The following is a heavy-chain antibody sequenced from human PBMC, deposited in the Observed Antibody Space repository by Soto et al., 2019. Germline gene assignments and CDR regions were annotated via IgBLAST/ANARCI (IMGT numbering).Heavy chain of an antibody. CDR3: ASLRAVAGNNWFDP. Sequence: GGPVKVSCKASGYTFTSYGISWVRQAPGQGLEWMGWISAYNGNTNYAQKLQGRVTMTTDTSTSTAYMELRSLRSDDTAVYYCASLRAVAGNNWFDPWGQGTLVTVSS. V-gene: IGHV1-18*01. D-gene: IGHD6-19*01. CDR1: GYTFTSYG. J-gene: IGHJ5*02. CDR2: ISAYNGNT.